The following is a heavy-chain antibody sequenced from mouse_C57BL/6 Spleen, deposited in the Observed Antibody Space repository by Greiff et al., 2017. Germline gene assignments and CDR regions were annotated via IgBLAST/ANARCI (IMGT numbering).Heavy chain of an antibody. CDR2: ISGGGGNT. CDR3: ARLMTTVVAPYFDY. Sequence: EVKLVESGGGLVKPGGSLKLSCAASGFTFSSYTMSWVRQTPEKRLEWVATISGGGGNTYYPDSVKGRFTISRDNAKNTLYLQMSSLRSEDTALYYCARLMTTVVAPYFDYWGKGTTLTVSS. D-gene: IGHD1-1*01. V-gene: IGHV5-9*01. J-gene: IGHJ2*01. CDR1: GFTFSSYT.